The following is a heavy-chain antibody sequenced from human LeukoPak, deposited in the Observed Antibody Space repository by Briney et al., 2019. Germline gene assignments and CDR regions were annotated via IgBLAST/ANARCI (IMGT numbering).Heavy chain of an antibody. CDR2: IYYSGST. CDR3: ARSPSDYYYDSSGSSYYFDY. V-gene: IGHV4-39*01. Sequence: SETLSLTCTVSGGSISSSSYYWGWIRQPPGKGLEWIGSIYYSGSTYYNPSLKSRVTISVDTSKNQFSLKLSSVTAADTAVYYCARSPSDYYYDSSGSSYYFDYWGQGTLVTVSS. D-gene: IGHD3-22*01. J-gene: IGHJ4*02. CDR1: GGSISSSSYY.